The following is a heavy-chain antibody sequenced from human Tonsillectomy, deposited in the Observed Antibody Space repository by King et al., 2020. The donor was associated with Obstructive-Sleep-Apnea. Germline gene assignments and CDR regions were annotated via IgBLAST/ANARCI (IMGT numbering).Heavy chain of an antibody. CDR2: LSGSGGSK. V-gene: IGHV3-23*04. CDR3: VKDRGGYGVIPAMYYFDY. Sequence: VQLVESGGGLVQPGGSLRLSCAASGFTFSTYAMSWVRQAPGKGLEWVSVLSGSGGSKHYADSVKGRFTISRDNSKNTLDLQMNSLRAEDTAVYYCVKDRGGYGVIPAMYYFDYWGQGTLVTVSS. CDR1: GFTFSTYA. J-gene: IGHJ4*02. D-gene: IGHD3-16*01.